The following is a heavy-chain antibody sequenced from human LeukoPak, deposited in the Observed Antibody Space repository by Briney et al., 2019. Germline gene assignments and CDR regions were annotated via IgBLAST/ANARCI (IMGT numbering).Heavy chain of an antibody. D-gene: IGHD2-2*01. V-gene: IGHV3-7*01. J-gene: IGHJ3*02. CDR1: GFTFSSYW. CDR2: IKQDGSEK. Sequence: GGSLRLSCAASGFTFSSYWMSWVRQAPGKGLEWVANIKQDGSEKYYVDSVKGGFTISRDNAKNSLYLQMNRLRAEDTAVYYCARERGVGAFDIWGQGTMVTVSS. CDR3: ARERGVGAFDI.